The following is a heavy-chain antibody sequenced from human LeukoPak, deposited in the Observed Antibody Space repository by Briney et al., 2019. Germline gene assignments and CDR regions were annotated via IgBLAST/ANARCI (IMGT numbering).Heavy chain of an antibody. CDR1: GYTFISYG. D-gene: IGHD3-16*02. J-gene: IGHJ4*02. CDR3: ARDKEWGNYRYFDN. CDR2: ISPYSSNT. V-gene: IGHV1-18*04. Sequence: ASVKASRKASGYTFISYGVSSVRQAPGQGLEWMGWISPYSSNTNYAQKFQGRVTMTTDTSTSTAYLELRSLRSDDSAVYYCARDKEWGNYRYFDNWGQGTLVTVSS.